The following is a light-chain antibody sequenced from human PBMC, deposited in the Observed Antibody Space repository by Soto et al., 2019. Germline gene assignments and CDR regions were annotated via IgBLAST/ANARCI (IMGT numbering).Light chain of an antibody. CDR1: QGIYTY. CDR2: AAS. V-gene: IGKV1-9*01. Sequence: EIQLTQSPSFLSASVGDRVTITCRASQGIYTYLAWYQQKPGKAPELLIYAASTMQSGVPSRFSGSGSGTEFTFTFSGLQLEDFAIYSCRHLNSYPWTFGKGTKVEIK. J-gene: IGKJ1*01. CDR3: RHLNSYPWT.